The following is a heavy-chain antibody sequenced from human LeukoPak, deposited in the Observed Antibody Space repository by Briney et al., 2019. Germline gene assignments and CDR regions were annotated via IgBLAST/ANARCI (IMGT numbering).Heavy chain of an antibody. Sequence: PGRSLRLSCAASGFTFSSYGMHWVRQAPGKGLEWVAVISYDGSNNYYADSVKGRFTISRDNSKNTLCLQMNSLRAEDTAVYYCATATGGIFDYWGQGTLVTVSS. CDR1: GFTFSSYG. J-gene: IGHJ4*02. CDR3: ATATGGIFDY. V-gene: IGHV3-30*03. CDR2: ISYDGSNN. D-gene: IGHD1-14*01.